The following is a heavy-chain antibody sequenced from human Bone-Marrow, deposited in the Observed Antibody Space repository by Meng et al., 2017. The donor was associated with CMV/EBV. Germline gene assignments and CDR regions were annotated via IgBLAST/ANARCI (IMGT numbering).Heavy chain of an antibody. J-gene: IGHJ6*02. Sequence: SETLSLTCTVSGGSISSYYWSWIRQPPGKGLEWIGSIYYRGTTYYNPSLKSRVTISLDTSKNQFSLKLSSVTAAVTAVYYCARRVFDCTSSSCFTHFYYGMDVWGQGTTVTVSS. V-gene: IGHV4-59*12. D-gene: IGHD2-2*02. CDR2: IYYRGTT. CDR1: GGSISSYY. CDR3: ARRVFDCTSSSCFTHFYYGMDV.